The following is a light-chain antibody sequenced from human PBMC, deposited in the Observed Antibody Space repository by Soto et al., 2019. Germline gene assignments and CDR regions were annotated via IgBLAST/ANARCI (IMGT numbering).Light chain of an antibody. CDR3: QQYVNSPRT. CDR2: EAS. V-gene: IGKV3-20*01. J-gene: IGKJ1*01. CDR1: QSIISNF. Sequence: EIVLTQSPGTLSLSPGERATLSCGASQSIISNFLAWYQQTPGQAPRLLIYEASRRATGIPDRFSGSGSGTDFTLTISRLEPEDFAVYYCQQYVNSPRTFGQGTKVDIK.